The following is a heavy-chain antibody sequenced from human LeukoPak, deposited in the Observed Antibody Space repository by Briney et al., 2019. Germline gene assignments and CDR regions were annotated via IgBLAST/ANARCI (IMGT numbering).Heavy chain of an antibody. J-gene: IGHJ6*03. CDR1: GFTFSDYY. CDR3: AKNGDRGAYCTGGTCYPYFYYYMDV. CDR2: ISSSGSTI. Sequence: GGPLRLSCAASGFTFSDYYMSWIRQAPGKGLEWVSYISSSGSTIYYADSVKGRFTISRDNSKNTLYLQMNSLRAEDTAIYYCAKNGDRGAYCTGGTCYPYFYYYMDVWGKGTTVTI. V-gene: IGHV3-11*01. D-gene: IGHD2-15*01.